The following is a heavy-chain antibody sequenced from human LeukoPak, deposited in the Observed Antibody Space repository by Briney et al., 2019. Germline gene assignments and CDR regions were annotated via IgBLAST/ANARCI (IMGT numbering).Heavy chain of an antibody. CDR1: GFTFSSYW. Sequence: GGSLRLSCAASGFTFSSYWMSWVRQTPGKGLEWVANIKQDGSEKYYVDSVKGRFTISRDNAKNSLFLQMNSLRAEDTAVYYCARDLSGWELQEYWGQGTLVTVSS. V-gene: IGHV3-7*01. CDR2: IKQDGSEK. D-gene: IGHD1-26*01. J-gene: IGHJ4*02. CDR3: ARDLSGWELQEY.